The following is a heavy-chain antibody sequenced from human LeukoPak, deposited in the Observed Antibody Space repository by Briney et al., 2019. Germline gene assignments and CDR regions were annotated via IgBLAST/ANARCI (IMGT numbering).Heavy chain of an antibody. CDR3: ATDDPSIAARAIDY. CDR1: GYTFTSYA. J-gene: IGHJ4*02. D-gene: IGHD6-6*01. CDR2: INAGNGNT. Sequence: ASVKVSCKASGYTFTSYAMHWVRQAPGQRLEWMGWINAGNGNTKYSQKFQGRVTITRDTSASTAYMELSSLRSEDTAVYYCATDDPSIAARAIDYWGQGTLVTVSS. V-gene: IGHV1-3*01.